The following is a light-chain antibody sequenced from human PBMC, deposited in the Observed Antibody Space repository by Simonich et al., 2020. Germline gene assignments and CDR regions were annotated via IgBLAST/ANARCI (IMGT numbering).Light chain of an antibody. J-gene: IGLJ3*02. CDR1: SSDVGGYNY. V-gene: IGLV2-14*03. Sequence: QSALTQPASVSGSPGQSITISCTGTSSDVGGYNYVSWYQQHPGKAPKLMIYDFRNRPAGVSNRFSGSKSGNTVSLTISGLQAEDEADYYCSSYTSSSTWVFGGGTKLTVL. CDR2: DFR. CDR3: SSYTSSSTWV.